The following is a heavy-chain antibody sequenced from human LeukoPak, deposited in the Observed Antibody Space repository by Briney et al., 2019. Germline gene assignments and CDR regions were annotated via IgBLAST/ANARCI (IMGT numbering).Heavy chain of an antibody. CDR1: GFTFRSHA. J-gene: IGHJ4*02. D-gene: IGHD3-22*01. V-gene: IGHV3-23*01. CDR2: IYENGGTT. CDR3: ARDLDSSGYYVDY. Sequence: PGGSLRLSCVGSGFTFRSHAISWVRQAPEKGLEFVSGIYENGGTTYYADSVKGRFTISRDNSKNTLYLQMNSLRAEDTAVYYCARDLDSSGYYVDYWGQGTLVTVSS.